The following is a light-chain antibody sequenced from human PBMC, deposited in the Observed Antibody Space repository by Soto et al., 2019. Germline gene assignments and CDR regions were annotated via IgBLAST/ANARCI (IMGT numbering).Light chain of an antibody. CDR3: QQDNSYPYT. J-gene: IGKJ2*01. Sequence: DIQMTQSPSTLSASVGDRVTIACRASENIKSWLAWYQQQPGKAPKLLIYKASSIQSGVPSRFSGSGSGTEFTLTISSLQADDFATYYCQQDNSYPYTFGQGTRLEIK. CDR2: KAS. CDR1: ENIKSW. V-gene: IGKV1-5*03.